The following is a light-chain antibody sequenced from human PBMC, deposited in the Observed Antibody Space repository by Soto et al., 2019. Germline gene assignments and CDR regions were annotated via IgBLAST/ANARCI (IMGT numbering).Light chain of an antibody. Sequence: QSALTQPASVSGSPGQSITISCTGPSSDVGGSKVVSWYQHHPGKAPKLIIYEDTKRPSGVSTRFSGSKSGNTASLTISGLQAEDEAAYYCCSYASSATWVFGGGTKLTVL. CDR3: CSYASSATWV. CDR1: SSDVGGSKV. CDR2: EDT. V-gene: IGLV2-23*01. J-gene: IGLJ3*02.